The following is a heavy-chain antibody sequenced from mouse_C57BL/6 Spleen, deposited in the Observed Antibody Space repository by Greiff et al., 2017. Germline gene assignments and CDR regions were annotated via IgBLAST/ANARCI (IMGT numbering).Heavy chain of an antibody. CDR3: ARHENYYGYFDV. CDR1: GFTFSDYG. Sequence: DVHLVESGGGLVQPGGSLTLSCAASGFTFSDYGLAWVRQAPRKGPEWVAFISNLAYSIYYADTVTGRLTISRENAKNTLELEMSSLRSEDTAMYYCARHENYYGYFDVWGTGTTVTVSS. V-gene: IGHV5-15*01. CDR2: ISNLAYSI. J-gene: IGHJ1*03.